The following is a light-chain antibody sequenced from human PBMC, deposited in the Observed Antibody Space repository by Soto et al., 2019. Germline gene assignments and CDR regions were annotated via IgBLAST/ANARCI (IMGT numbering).Light chain of an antibody. Sequence: VLPQSPATLTLYPGGKATVSCRADQSRSGYVAWYQQKPGQAPRLLIYDASNRATGIPARFRGSGFGTDFTLPINSLEPEDFAVYYCQQCSNWPPKWTFFQGTKVVIK. CDR1: QSRSGY. J-gene: IGKJ1*01. V-gene: IGKV3-11*01. CDR2: DAS. CDR3: QQCSNWPPKWT.